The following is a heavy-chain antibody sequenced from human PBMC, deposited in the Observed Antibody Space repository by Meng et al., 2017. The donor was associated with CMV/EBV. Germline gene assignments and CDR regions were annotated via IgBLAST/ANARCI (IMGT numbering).Heavy chain of an antibody. CDR3: ARKALGWLLDAQVDV. J-gene: IGHJ6*02. D-gene: IGHD3-3*01. V-gene: IGHV3-21*01. CDR2: ISSSSSYI. CDR1: GFTFSSYS. Sequence: GESLKISCAASGFTFSSYSMNWVRQAPGKGLEWVSSISSSSSYIYYADSVKGRFTISRDNAKNSLYLQMNSLRAEDTAVYYCARKALGWLLDAQVDVWGQGTTVTVSS.